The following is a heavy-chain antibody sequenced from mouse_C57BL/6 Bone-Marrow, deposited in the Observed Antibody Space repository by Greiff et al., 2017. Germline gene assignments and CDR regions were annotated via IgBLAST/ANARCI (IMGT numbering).Heavy chain of an antibody. CDR1: GYTFTSYW. J-gene: IGHJ4*01. CDR2: IHPSDSDT. Sequence: QVQLQQPGAELVKLGASVKVSCKAFGYTFTSYWMHWVKQRPGQGLEWIGRIHPSDSDTNYNQKFKGKATLTVDKSSSTAYMQLSSLTSVASAVYYCAIQLLRYYYAMDYWGQGTSVTVSS. V-gene: IGHV1-74*01. CDR3: AIQLLRYYYAMDY. D-gene: IGHD1-1*01.